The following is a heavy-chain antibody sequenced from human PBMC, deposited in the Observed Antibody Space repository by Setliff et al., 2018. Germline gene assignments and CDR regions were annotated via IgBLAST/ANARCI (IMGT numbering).Heavy chain of an antibody. V-gene: IGHV3-7*01. D-gene: IGHD3-9*01. CDR1: GFTFSSYW. J-gene: IGHJ6*02. CDR2: IKQDGSVK. CDR3: ARAYYGTVNGYSSYYGLDV. Sequence: PGGSLRLSCAASGFTFSSYWMNWVRQAPGKGLEWVANIKQDGSVKNYVDSVKGRFSISRDNTKNSLYLQMNSLRAEDTAVYYCARAYYGTVNGYSSYYGLDVWGQGTTVTVSS.